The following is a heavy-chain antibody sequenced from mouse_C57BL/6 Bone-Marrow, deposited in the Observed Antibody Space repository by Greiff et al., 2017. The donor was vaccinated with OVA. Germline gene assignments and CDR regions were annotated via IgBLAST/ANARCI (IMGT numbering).Heavy chain of an antibody. CDR2: IDPSDSET. D-gene: IGHD1-1*02. V-gene: IGHV1-52*01. J-gene: IGHJ3*01. Sequence: QVQLQQSGAELVRPGSSVKLSCKASGYTFTSYWMHWVKQRPIQGLEWIGNIDPSDSETHYNQKFKDKATLTVDKSSSTAYMQLSSLTSEDSAVYYCVGGSYSWFAYWGQGTLVTVSA. CDR1: GYTFTSYW. CDR3: VGGSYSWFAY.